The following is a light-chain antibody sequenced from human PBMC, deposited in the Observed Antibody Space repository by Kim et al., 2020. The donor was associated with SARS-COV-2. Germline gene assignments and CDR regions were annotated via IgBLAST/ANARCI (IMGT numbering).Light chain of an antibody. CDR3: SSYTSSNTLV. J-gene: IGLJ3*02. CDR1: SSDVGGYNY. V-gene: IGLV2-14*03. CDR2: DVS. Sequence: LTQPASVSGSPGQSITISCTGTSSDVGGYNYVSWYQQHPGKAPKLMIYDVSNRPSGVSNRFSGSKSGNTASLTISGLQAEDEADYYCSSYTSSNTLVFGGGTQLTVL.